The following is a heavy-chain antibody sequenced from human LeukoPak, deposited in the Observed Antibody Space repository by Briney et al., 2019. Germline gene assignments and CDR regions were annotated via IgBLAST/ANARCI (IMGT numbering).Heavy chain of an antibody. CDR1: GFTFSSYG. CDR2: ISGSGGST. CDR3: AKDLFGPPYFDY. J-gene: IGHJ4*02. Sequence: GGSLRLSCAASGFTFSSYGMSWVRQAPGKGLEWVSAISGSGGSTYYADSVKGRFTISRDNSKNTLYLQMNSLRAEDTAVYYCAKDLFGPPYFDYWGQGTLVTVSS. V-gene: IGHV3-23*01. D-gene: IGHD3/OR15-3a*01.